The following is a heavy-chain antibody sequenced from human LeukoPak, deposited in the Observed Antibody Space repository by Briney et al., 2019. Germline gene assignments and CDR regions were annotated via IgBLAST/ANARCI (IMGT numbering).Heavy chain of an antibody. D-gene: IGHD3-16*01. CDR2: IYYSGST. CDR3: AKRPGGHDAFDI. Sequence: SKTLSLTCTVSGGSISSYYWSWIRQPPGKGLEWIGYIYYSGSTNYNPSLKSRVTISVDTSKNQFSLKLSSVTAADTAVYYCAKRPGGHDAFDIWGQGTMVTVSS. J-gene: IGHJ3*02. CDR1: GGSISSYY. V-gene: IGHV4-59*01.